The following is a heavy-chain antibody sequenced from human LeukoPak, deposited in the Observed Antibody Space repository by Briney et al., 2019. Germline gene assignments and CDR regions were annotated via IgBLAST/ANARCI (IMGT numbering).Heavy chain of an antibody. V-gene: IGHV3-23*01. J-gene: IGHJ3*01. CDR2: ISAGGATT. Sequence: GGSLRLSCAASGFSFSSYAMSGVRQAPGKGLEWVSGISAGGATTHYADSVKGRFTMSRDNSKKTVYLQMNSLRAEDTAIYYCAKGKVNHDGAFDFWGQGTMVTVSS. CDR1: GFSFSSYA. CDR3: AKGKVNHDGAFDF. D-gene: IGHD1-14*01.